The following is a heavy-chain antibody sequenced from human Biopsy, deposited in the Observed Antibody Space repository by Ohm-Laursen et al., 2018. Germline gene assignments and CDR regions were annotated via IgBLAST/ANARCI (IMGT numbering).Heavy chain of an antibody. CDR1: GYNFGNYY. J-gene: IGHJ6*02. D-gene: IGHD2-21*01. CDR2: VNPVAEAT. Sequence: SVKVSCKASGYNFGNYYINWVRKVPGQGLEWLGVVNPVAEATMYAQKFQDRITLTRDASTNTVYMDLTSLTSEDTAVYYCARGSPLRLRVCGAIRCFKEVFGMDVWGQGTTVIVSS. CDR3: ARGSPLRLRVCGAIRCFKEVFGMDV. V-gene: IGHV1-46*01.